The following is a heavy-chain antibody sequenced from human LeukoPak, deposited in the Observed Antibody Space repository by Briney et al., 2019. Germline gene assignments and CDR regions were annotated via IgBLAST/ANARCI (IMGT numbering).Heavy chain of an antibody. J-gene: IGHJ5*02. CDR2: IYTSGST. Sequence: SETLSLTCTISGGSISSYYWTWIRQPAGKGLEWIGRIYTSGSTNYNPSLKSRVTMSVDTSKNQFSLTLSSVTAADTAVYYCARHRDSSGWYEWFDPWGQGTLVTVSS. CDR3: ARHRDSSGWYEWFDP. V-gene: IGHV4-4*07. CDR1: GGSISSYY. D-gene: IGHD6-19*01.